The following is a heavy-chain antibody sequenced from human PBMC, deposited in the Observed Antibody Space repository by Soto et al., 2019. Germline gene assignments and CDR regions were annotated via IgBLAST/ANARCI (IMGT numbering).Heavy chain of an antibody. D-gene: IGHD4-17*01. Sequence: QVQLVQSGAEVKKPGASVKVSCKASGYTFTSYAMHWVRQAPGQRLEWMGWINAGNGNTKYSQKFQGRVTITRDTSASTAYMEMSSLSSEDTAAYYCARSIRLAGAYWGQGTLVTVSS. CDR2: INAGNGNT. V-gene: IGHV1-3*01. J-gene: IGHJ4*02. CDR3: ARSIRLAGAY. CDR1: GYTFTSYA.